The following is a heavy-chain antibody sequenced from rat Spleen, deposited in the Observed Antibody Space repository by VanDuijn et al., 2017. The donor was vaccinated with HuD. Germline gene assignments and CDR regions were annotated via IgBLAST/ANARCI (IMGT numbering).Heavy chain of an antibody. Sequence: QVQLKESGPGLVQPSQTLSLTCTVSGFSLISYSVHWVRQPPGKGLERMGGIWGDGSTDYNSALKSRLSISRDTSRSQVFLKMNSRQTDDTAIYFCTRSYGGYTSNWFPYWGQGSLVTVSS. D-gene: IGHD1-11*01. CDR2: IWGDGST. CDR3: TRSYGGYTSNWFPY. CDR1: GFSLISYS. V-gene: IGHV2-1*01. J-gene: IGHJ3*01.